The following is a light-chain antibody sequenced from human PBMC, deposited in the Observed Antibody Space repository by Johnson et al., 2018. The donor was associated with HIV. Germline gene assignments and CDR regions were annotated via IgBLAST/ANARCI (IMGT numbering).Light chain of an antibody. J-gene: IGLJ1*01. CDR3: GTWDSSLRVGF. Sequence: QPVLTQPPSVSAAPGQMVSISCSGSSSNIGKNYVSWYQQLPGRAPKLLIYDNNKRPSGIPDRFSGSKSGTSATLGITGLQTGDEADYYCGTWDSSLRVGFFGTGTKVTVL. V-gene: IGLV1-51*01. CDR2: DNN. CDR1: SSNIGKNY.